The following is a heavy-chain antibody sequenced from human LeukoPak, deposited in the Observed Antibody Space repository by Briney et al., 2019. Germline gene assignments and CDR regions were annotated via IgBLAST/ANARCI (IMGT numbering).Heavy chain of an antibody. D-gene: IGHD1-26*01. CDR2: ISHDGTR. J-gene: IGHJ4*02. Sequence: SGTLSLTCGVSGGPIDITNYWSWVRQAPGKGLEWIGEISHDGTRNYNPSLRSRVAMSLDRANNQFSLHLTSVTAADTATYYCSRESGAFCPFGYWGQGTLVIVPS. CDR1: GGPIDITNY. V-gene: IGHV4-4*02. CDR3: SRESGAFCPFGY.